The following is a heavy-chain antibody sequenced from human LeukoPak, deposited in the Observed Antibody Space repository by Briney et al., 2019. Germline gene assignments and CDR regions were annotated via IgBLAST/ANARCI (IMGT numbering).Heavy chain of an antibody. CDR2: INPNSGGT. CDR3: AKNVDTAMASYYNYYMDV. CDR1: GYIFTGYY. Sequence: ASVTVSCKASGYIFTGYYMHWVRQAPGQGLEWMGWINPNSGGTKYAQKFQGRVTMTRDTSISTAYMELSRLTSDDTAVYYCAKNVDTAMASYYNYYMDVWGKGTTVTVSS. D-gene: IGHD5-18*01. J-gene: IGHJ6*03. V-gene: IGHV1-2*02.